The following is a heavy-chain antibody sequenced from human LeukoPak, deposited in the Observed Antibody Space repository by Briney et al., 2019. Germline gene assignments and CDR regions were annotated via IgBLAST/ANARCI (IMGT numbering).Heavy chain of an antibody. J-gene: IGHJ4*02. Sequence: GGSLRLSCAASGFTFSNTAMTWVRQAPGKGLDWVSAINGDGGRTYHADSVKGRFTVSRDNSKNTLYLQMNSLRAEDTAVYYCAKAGLRYFDWLSSRNYYFDYWGQGTLVTVSS. V-gene: IGHV3-23*01. CDR2: INGDGGRT. CDR3: AKAGLRYFDWLSSRNYYFDY. CDR1: GFTFSNTA. D-gene: IGHD3-9*01.